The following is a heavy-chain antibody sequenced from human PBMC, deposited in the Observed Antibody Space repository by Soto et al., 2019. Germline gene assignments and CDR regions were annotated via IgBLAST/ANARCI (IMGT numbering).Heavy chain of an antibody. CDR2: IYSGGST. CDR1: GFTVSSNY. CDR3: ARSCSSTSCYYYYYMYV. D-gene: IGHD2-2*01. V-gene: IGHV3-53*04. Sequence: GGSLRLSCAASGFTVSSNYMSWVRQAPGKGLEWVSVIYSGGSTYYADSVKGRFTISRHNSKNTLYLQMNSLRAEDTAVYYCARSCSSTSCYYYYYMYVWGKVTTVTVSS. J-gene: IGHJ6*03.